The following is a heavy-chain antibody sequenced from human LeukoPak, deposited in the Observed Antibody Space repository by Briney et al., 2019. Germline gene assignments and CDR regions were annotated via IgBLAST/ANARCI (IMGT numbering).Heavy chain of an antibody. J-gene: IGHJ4*02. CDR3: AGEPRVYCTGGRCFPPFEF. Sequence: ASVKVSCKASGYSFTSYGISWVRQAPGQGLEWMGWISAFNGNTDYAQNLQARITMTTDTSTNTAYMELRSLRSDDTAVYYCAGEPRVYCTGGRCFPPFEFWGQGTLVTVSS. CDR1: GYSFTSYG. D-gene: IGHD2-15*01. CDR2: ISAFNGNT. V-gene: IGHV1-18*01.